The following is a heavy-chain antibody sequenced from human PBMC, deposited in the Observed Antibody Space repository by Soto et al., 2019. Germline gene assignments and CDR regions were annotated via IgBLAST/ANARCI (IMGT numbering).Heavy chain of an antibody. J-gene: IGHJ4*02. V-gene: IGHV1-2*02. CDR3: AREGIATTGSGAHDS. CDR1: GYTFTGYY. CDR2: INPNSGDT. Sequence: ASVKVSCKASGYTFTGYYMHWVRQAPGQGLEWMGWINPNSGDTHFAQKFQGRVTMTSDTSISTAYMELSRLRSDDTAVYYCAREGIATTGSGAHDSWGQGTLVTLSS. D-gene: IGHD1-1*01.